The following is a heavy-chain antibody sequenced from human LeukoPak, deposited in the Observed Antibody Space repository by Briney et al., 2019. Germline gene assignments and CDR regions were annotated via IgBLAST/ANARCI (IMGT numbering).Heavy chain of an antibody. CDR2: IKQDGREK. J-gene: IGHJ6*03. V-gene: IGHV3-7*01. CDR3: ARLRYCSSTSCYNYYYYYMDV. D-gene: IGHD2-2*01. CDR1: GFTFSNYW. Sequence: PGGSLRLSCAASGFTFSNYWMSWVRQAPGKGLEWVANIKQDGREKYYVDSVKGRFTISRDNAKNSLYLQMNSLRAEDTAVYYCARLRYCSSTSCYNYYYYYMDVWGKGTTVTVSS.